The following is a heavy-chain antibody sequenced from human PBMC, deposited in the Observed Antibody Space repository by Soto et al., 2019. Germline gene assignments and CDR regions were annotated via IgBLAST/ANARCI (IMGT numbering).Heavy chain of an antibody. Sequence: SETLSLTCTVSGGSISSYYWSWIRQPAGKGLEWIGRIYTSGSTNYNPSLKSRVTMSVDTSKNQFSLKLSSVTAADTAVYYCARAYYYDSSGPTSSYYGMDVWGQGTTVTVS. D-gene: IGHD3-22*01. V-gene: IGHV4-4*07. J-gene: IGHJ6*02. CDR3: ARAYYYDSSGPTSSYYGMDV. CDR1: GGSISSYY. CDR2: IYTSGST.